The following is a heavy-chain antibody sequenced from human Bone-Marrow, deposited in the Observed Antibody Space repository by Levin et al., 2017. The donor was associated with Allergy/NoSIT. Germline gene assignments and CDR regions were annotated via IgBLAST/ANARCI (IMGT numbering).Heavy chain of an antibody. CDR1: GGSFRGYY. Sequence: SETLSLTCAVYGGSFRGYYWSWIRQPPGKGLEWIGENNDYGRTNYNPSLKSRVTISVDTSKSQFSLKLSSVTAADTAVYYCARGGRYFDWLVYRNRGQGTLVTVSS. D-gene: IGHD3-9*01. V-gene: IGHV4-34*01. CDR3: ARGGRYFDWLVYRN. CDR2: NNDYGRT. J-gene: IGHJ4*02.